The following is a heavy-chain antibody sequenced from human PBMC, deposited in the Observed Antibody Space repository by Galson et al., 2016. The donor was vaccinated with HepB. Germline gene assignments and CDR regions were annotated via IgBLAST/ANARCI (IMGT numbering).Heavy chain of an antibody. D-gene: IGHD3-3*01. CDR1: VGSLTNNNYY. Sequence: SETLSLTCNVSVGSLTNNNYYSAWIRQTPGKGLEWIGTLFYGGHTYYDPSLKSRVTISMDTSRDQFFLKLTSVTAADTAVYYCVRGTRGTIFGGVNSVAFDSRGQGTLVTVSS. CDR2: LFYGGHT. CDR3: VRGTRGTIFGGVNSVAFDS. V-gene: IGHV4-39*01. J-gene: IGHJ4*02.